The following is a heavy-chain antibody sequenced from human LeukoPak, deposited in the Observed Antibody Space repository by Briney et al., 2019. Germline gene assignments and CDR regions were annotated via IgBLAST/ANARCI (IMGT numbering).Heavy chain of an antibody. CDR3: ARRSSGHDY. CDR2: IYDSGST. D-gene: IGHD6-19*01. Sequence: SETLSLTCTVSGVSIRRSYYYWGWIRQPPGKGLEWIGSIYDSGSTYYNPSLKSRVTISVDTSKNQFSLKLSSVTAADTAVYYCARRSSGHDYWGQGTLVTVSS. J-gene: IGHJ4*02. CDR1: GVSIRRSYYY. V-gene: IGHV4-39*01.